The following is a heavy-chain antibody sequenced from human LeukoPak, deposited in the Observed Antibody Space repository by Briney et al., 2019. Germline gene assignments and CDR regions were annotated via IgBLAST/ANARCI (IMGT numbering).Heavy chain of an antibody. CDR1: GYSFTSYW. CDR2: IYPGDSDT. Sequence: GASLQISCKGSGYSFTSYWIGWVRQMPGKGLEWMGIIYPGDSDTKYGPSFQGQVTISADKSISTAYLQWSSLKASDTAMYYCAKSNYYDSSGYNGAFDYWGQGTLVTVPS. J-gene: IGHJ4*02. D-gene: IGHD3-22*01. CDR3: AKSNYYDSSGYNGAFDY. V-gene: IGHV5-51*01.